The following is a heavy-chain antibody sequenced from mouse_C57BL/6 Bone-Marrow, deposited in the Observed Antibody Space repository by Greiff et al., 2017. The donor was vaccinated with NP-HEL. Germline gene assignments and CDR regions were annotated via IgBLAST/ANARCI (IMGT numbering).Heavy chain of an antibody. Sequence: QVQLQQPGAELVRPGSSVKLSCKASGYTFTSYWLHWVKQRPLQGLDWIGNIDPSVSEPHYNQKFKDKATLTVDKSSSTAYMQLSSLTSEDSAVYYGARARIYLYAMDYWGQGTSVTVSS. CDR2: IDPSVSEP. CDR1: GYTFTSYW. V-gene: IGHV1-52*01. CDR3: ARARIYLYAMDY. J-gene: IGHJ4*01. D-gene: IGHD3-1*01.